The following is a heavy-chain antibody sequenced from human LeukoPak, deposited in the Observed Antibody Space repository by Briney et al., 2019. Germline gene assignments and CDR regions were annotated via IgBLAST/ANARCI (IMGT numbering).Heavy chain of an antibody. CDR2: IDANNGDT. V-gene: IGHV1-2*02. Sequence: ASVKISCKASGYTFRGNYIHWLRQAPGQGLEWMGWIDANNGDTKSAQKFQGRVTMSRDTSISTAYMDLSSLSPDDAAVYYCARDPSSVALYFDYWGQGTLVTVSS. CDR3: ARDPSSVALYFDY. D-gene: IGHD2-15*01. J-gene: IGHJ4*02. CDR1: GYTFRGNY.